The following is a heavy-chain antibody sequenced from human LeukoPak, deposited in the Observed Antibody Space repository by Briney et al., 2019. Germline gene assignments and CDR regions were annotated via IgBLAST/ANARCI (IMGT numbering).Heavy chain of an antibody. CDR2: IYYGGST. Sequence: SETLSLTCTVSGGSISSSSYYWGWIRQPPGKGLEWIGSIYYGGSTYYNPSLKSRVTISVDTSKNQFSLKLSSVTAADTAVYYCARRQYDFWSGYYYNWFDPWGQGTLVTVSS. D-gene: IGHD3-3*01. CDR3: ARRQYDFWSGYYYNWFDP. CDR1: GGSISSSSYY. V-gene: IGHV4-39*01. J-gene: IGHJ5*02.